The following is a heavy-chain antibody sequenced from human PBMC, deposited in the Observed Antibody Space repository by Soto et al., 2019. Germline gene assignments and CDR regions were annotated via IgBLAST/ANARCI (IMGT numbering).Heavy chain of an antibody. J-gene: IGHJ4*02. CDR2: ISGSGGST. V-gene: IGHV3-23*01. CDR1: GFTFSSYA. CDR3: AKASDIVVVPAAMYYFDY. Sequence: GGSLRLSCAASGFTFSSYAMSWVRQAPGKGLEWVSAISGSGGSTYYADSVKGRFTISRDNSKNTLYLQMNSLRAEDTAVYYYAKASDIVVVPAAMYYFDYWGQGTLVTVSS. D-gene: IGHD2-2*01.